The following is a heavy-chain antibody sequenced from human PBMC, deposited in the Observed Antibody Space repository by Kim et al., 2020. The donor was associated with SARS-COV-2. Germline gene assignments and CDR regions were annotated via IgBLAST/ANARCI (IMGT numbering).Heavy chain of an antibody. J-gene: IGHJ4*02. CDR3: ARWIQLWLYLGATPQEDGQYYFDY. D-gene: IGHD5-18*01. Sequence: SETLSLTCTVSGGSISSSSYYWGWIRQPPGKGLEWIGSIYYSGSTYYNPSLKSRVTISVDTSKNQFSLKLSSVTAADTAVYYCARWIQLWLYLGATPQEDGQYYFDYWGQGTRVTVSS. V-gene: IGHV4-39*01. CDR1: GGSISSSSYY. CDR2: IYYSGST.